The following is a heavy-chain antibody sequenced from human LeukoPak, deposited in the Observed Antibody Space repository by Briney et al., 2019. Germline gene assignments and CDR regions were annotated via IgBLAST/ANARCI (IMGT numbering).Heavy chain of an antibody. CDR1: GFTFSSYG. CDR3: ARDYGGSSPFDY. V-gene: IGHV3-48*04. CDR2: ISSSGSTI. J-gene: IGHJ4*02. D-gene: IGHD4-23*01. Sequence: GGSLRLSCAASGFTFSSYGMHWVRQAPGKGLEWVSYISSSGSTIYYADSVKGRFTISRDNAKNSLYLQMNSLRAEDTAVYYCARDYGGSSPFDYWGQGTLVTVSS.